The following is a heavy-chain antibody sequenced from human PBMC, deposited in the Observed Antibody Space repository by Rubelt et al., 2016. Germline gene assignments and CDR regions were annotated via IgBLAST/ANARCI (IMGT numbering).Heavy chain of an antibody. J-gene: IGHJ2*01. CDR1: GGSISSYY. V-gene: IGHV4-59*12. Sequence: QVQLQESGPGLVKPSETLSLTCTVSGGSISSYYWSWIRQPPGKGLEWIGYIYYSGSTNYNPSLKSRVTISVDKSKNQFSLKLSSVTAADTAVYYCARDLTVAGYWYFDLWGRGTLVTVSS. CDR2: IYYSGST. D-gene: IGHD6-19*01. CDR3: ARDLTVAGYWYFDL.